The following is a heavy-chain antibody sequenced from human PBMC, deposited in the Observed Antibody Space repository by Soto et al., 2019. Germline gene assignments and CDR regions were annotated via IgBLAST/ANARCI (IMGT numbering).Heavy chain of an antibody. D-gene: IGHD6-19*01. CDR3: ARDEYTSGWYRFDP. J-gene: IGHJ5*01. CDR2: TYYRSKWFN. CDR1: GDSVSSNSAA. Sequence: SQTLSLTFAISGDSVSSNSAAWNWIRQSPSRGLEWLGRTYYRSKWFNDYAISVKSRITINPDTSKNQFSLQLNSVTPEDTAVYYCARDEYTSGWYRFDPWGQGILVTV. V-gene: IGHV6-1*01.